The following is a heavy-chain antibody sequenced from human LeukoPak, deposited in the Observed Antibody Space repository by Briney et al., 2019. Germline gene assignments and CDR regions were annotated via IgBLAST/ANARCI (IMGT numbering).Heavy chain of an antibody. CDR3: WSYVYAFDI. D-gene: IGHD3-10*02. J-gene: IGHJ3*02. Sequence: SETLSLTCTVSGGSISSSSYYWGWIRQPPGKGLEWIGSIYYSGSTYYNPSLKSRVTISVDTSKNQFSLKLSSVTAADTALYYGWSYVYAFDIWGQGTMVTVSS. CDR2: IYYSGST. CDR1: GGSISSSSYY. V-gene: IGHV4-39*07.